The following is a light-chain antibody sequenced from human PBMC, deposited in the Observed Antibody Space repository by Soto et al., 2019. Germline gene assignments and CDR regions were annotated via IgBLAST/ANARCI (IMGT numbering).Light chain of an antibody. CDR1: QTISGTY. CDR2: GAS. Sequence: EIVLTQSPGTLSLSPGERATLSCRASQTISGTYLAWYQQRPGQAPRRLIYGASIRATGIPDRFSGSGSGTDFTLTIGRLEPEDFAVYYCQQYIRSRTFGQGTKLEIK. V-gene: IGKV3-20*01. J-gene: IGKJ2*01. CDR3: QQYIRSRT.